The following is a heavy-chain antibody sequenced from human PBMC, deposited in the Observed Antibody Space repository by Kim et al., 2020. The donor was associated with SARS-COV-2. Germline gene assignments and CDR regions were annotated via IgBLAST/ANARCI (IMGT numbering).Heavy chain of an antibody. CDR1: GYTFTSYD. CDR2: MNPNSGNT. V-gene: IGHV1-8*01. J-gene: IGHJ6*02. D-gene: IGHD6-13*01. CDR3: ASSSWYRMTYYYYGMDV. Sequence: ASVKVSCKASGYTFTSYDINWVRQATGQGLEWMGWMNPNSGNTGYAQKFQGRVTMTRNTSISTAYMELSSLRSEGTAVYYCASSSWYRMTYYYYGMDVWGQGTTVTVSS.